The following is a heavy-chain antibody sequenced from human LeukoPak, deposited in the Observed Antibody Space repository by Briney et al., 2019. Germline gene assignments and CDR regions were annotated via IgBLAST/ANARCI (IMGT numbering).Heavy chain of an antibody. CDR1: GGSISSYY. CDR3: ARDWVASTEVRDYYYYMDV. Sequence: PSETLSLTCTVSGGSISSYYWSWIRQPAGKGLEWIGRIYTSGSTNYNPSLKSRVTMSVDTSKNQFSLKLSSVTAADTAVYYCARDWVASTEVRDYYYYMDVWGKGTTVTVSS. V-gene: IGHV4-4*07. D-gene: IGHD6-19*01. CDR2: IYTSGST. J-gene: IGHJ6*03.